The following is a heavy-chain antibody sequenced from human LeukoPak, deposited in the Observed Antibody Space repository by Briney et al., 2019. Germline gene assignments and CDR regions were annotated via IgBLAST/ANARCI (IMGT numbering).Heavy chain of an antibody. CDR1: GFTFSDHY. V-gene: IGHV3-15*01. CDR2: IKSKTDGGTT. CDR3: TRGGWLRYYFDY. D-gene: IGHD5-24*01. Sequence: PGGSLRLSCAASGFTFSDHYMDWVRQAPGKGLEWVGRIKSKTDGGTTDYAAPVKGRFTISRDDSKNTLYLQMNSLKTEDTAVYYCTRGGWLRYYFDYWGQGTLVTVSS. J-gene: IGHJ4*02.